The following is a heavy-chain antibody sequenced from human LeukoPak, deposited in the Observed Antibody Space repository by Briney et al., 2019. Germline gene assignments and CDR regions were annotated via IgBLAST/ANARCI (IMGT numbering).Heavy chain of an antibody. CDR2: ISAYNGNT. Sequence: ASVKVSCKASGYTFTSYGISWVRQAPGQGLEWMGWISAYNGNTNYAQKLQGRVTMTTDTSTSTAYMELRSLRSDDTAVYYCARDRDTAMAHDAFDIWGQGTMVTVSS. D-gene: IGHD5-18*01. CDR1: GYTFTSYG. J-gene: IGHJ3*02. CDR3: ARDRDTAMAHDAFDI. V-gene: IGHV1-18*01.